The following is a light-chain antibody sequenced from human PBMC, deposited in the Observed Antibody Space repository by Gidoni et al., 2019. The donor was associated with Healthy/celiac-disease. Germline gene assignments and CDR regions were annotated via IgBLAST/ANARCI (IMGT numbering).Light chain of an antibody. CDR2: LGS. V-gene: IGKV2-28*01. CDR3: MQALQTSIT. CDR1: QSLLHSNGYNY. Sequence: DIVMTQSPLSLPVTPGEPASISCRSSQSLLHSNGYNYLDWYLQKPGQSPQLLIDLGSNRASGFPDRFSGSVSGTDFTLKISRVEAEDVGVYYCMQALQTSITFGQGTRLEIK. J-gene: IGKJ5*01.